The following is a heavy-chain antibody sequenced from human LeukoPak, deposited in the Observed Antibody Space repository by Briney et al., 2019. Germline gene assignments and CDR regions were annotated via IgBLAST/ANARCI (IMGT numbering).Heavy chain of an antibody. CDR1: GGSFSSYY. D-gene: IGHD6-13*01. J-gene: IGHJ2*01. CDR3: ARSYSSSWHLYFDL. V-gene: IGHV4-59*10. CDR2: IYTSGST. Sequence: PSETLSLTCAVYGGSFSSYYWSWIRQPAGKGLEWIGRIYTSGSTNYNPSLKSRVTMSVDTSKNQFSLKLSSVTAADTAVYYCARSYSSSWHLYFDLWGRGTLVTVSS.